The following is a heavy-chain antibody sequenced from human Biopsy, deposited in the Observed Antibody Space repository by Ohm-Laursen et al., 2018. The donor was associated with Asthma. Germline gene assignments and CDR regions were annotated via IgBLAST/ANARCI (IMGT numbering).Heavy chain of an antibody. CDR2: ISYDGSNK. J-gene: IGHJ4*02. Sequence: SSLRLSCAAPGFTFSSYAMHWVRQAPGKGLEWVAVISYDGSNKYYADSVKGRFTISRDNSKNTLYLQMNSLRAEDTAVYYCARDLHPTNHLGELSEGFDYWGQGTLVTVSS. CDR3: ARDLHPTNHLGELSEGFDY. CDR1: GFTFSSYA. V-gene: IGHV3-30-3*01. D-gene: IGHD3-16*02.